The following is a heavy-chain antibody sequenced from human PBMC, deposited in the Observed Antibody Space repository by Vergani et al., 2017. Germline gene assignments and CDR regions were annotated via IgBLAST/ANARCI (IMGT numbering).Heavy chain of an antibody. D-gene: IGHD3-22*01. CDR2: SNAGNGNT. CDR1: GYTFTSYA. Sequence: QVQLVQSGAEVKKPGASVKVSCKASGYTFTSYAMHWVRQAPGQRLEWMGWSNAGNGNTKYSQEFQGRVTITRDTSASTAYMELISLRPEDTAVYYCAREGNYYDSTGFGPGGSFDWGPGTLVTVSS. J-gene: IGHJ4*02. V-gene: IGHV1-3*02. CDR3: AREGNYYDSTGFGPGGSFD.